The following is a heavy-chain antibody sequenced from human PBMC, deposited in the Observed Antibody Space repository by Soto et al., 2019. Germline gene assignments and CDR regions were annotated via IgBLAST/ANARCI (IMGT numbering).Heavy chain of an antibody. V-gene: IGHV4-31*03. CDR3: ARLGASGYWYYDILTGAGFDY. J-gene: IGHJ4*02. CDR2: IYYSGST. CDR1: GGSISSGGYY. D-gene: IGHD3-9*01. Sequence: QVQLQESGPGLVKPSQTLSLTCTVSGGSISSGGYYWSWIRQHPGKGLEWIGYIYYSGSTYYNPSLKSRVTISVDTSKNQFSRKLSSVTAADTAVYYCARLGASGYWYYDILTGAGFDYWGQGTLVTVSS.